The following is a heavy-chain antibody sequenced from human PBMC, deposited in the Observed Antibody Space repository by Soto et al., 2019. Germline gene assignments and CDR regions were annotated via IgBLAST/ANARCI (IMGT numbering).Heavy chain of an antibody. CDR2: IYYSGST. CDR1: GGSISSGGYY. Sequence: PSETLSLTCTVSGGSISSGGYYWSWIRQHPGKGLEWIGYIYYSGSTYYNPSLKSRVTISVDTSKNQFSLKLSSVTAADTAVYYCARETGWSGYYKSHWFDPWGQGTLVTVSS. CDR3: ARETGWSGYYKSHWFDP. J-gene: IGHJ5*02. V-gene: IGHV4-31*03. D-gene: IGHD3-3*01.